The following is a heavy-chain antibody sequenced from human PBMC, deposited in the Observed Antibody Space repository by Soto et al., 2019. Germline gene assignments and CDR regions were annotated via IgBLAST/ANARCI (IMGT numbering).Heavy chain of an antibody. CDR2: ISYDGSNK. J-gene: IGHJ6*02. V-gene: IGHV3-30-3*01. CDR1: GFTFSSYA. D-gene: IGHD6-13*01. Sequence: QVQLVESGGGVVQPGRSLGHSCAASGFTFSSYAMHWVRQAPGKGLEWVAVISYDGSNKYYADSVKGRFTISRDNSKNTLYLQMNSLRAEDTAVYYCAREAYSSSWSHYYYGMDVWGQGTTVTVSS. CDR3: AREAYSSSWSHYYYGMDV.